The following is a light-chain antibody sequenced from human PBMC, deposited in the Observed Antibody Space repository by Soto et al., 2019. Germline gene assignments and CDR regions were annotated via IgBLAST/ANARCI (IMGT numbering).Light chain of an antibody. CDR3: QVWHISSDHWV. CDR1: NIGSKS. V-gene: IGLV3-21*02. CDR2: DDN. J-gene: IGLJ3*02. Sequence: SYVLTQPPSVSVAPGQTARISCGGNNIGSKSVHWYQQKAGQAPVLVVYDDNDRPSGIPERFSGSNSGNTATLTISRVEAGDEADYYCQVWHISSDHWVFGGGTKLTVL.